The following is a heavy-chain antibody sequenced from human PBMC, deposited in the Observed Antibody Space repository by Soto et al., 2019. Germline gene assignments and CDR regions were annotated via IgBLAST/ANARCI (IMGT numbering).Heavy chain of an antibody. V-gene: IGHV1-46*01. CDR3: ARDRKSLRYFDWLPTNYYYYGMDV. D-gene: IGHD3-9*01. CDR2: INPSGGST. J-gene: IGHJ6*02. Sequence: ASVKVSCKASGYTFTSYYMHWVRQAPGQGLEWMGIINPSGGSTSYAQKFQGRVTMTRDTSTSTVYMELSSLRSEDTAVYYCARDRKSLRYFDWLPTNYYYYGMDVWGQGTTVTVS. CDR1: GYTFTSYY.